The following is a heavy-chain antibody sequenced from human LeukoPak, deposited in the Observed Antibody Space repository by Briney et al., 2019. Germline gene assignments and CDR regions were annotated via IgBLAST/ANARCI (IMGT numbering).Heavy chain of an antibody. CDR2: IWYDGSNK. J-gene: IGHJ4*02. D-gene: IGHD3-22*01. Sequence: RPGGSLRLSCAASGFTFSSYGMHWVRQAPGKGLEWVAVIWYDGSNKYYADSVKGRFTISRDNSKNTLYLQMNSLRAEDTAVYYCARDPADSSGYNGYWGQGTLVTVPS. CDR3: ARDPADSSGYNGY. V-gene: IGHV3-33*01. CDR1: GFTFSSYG.